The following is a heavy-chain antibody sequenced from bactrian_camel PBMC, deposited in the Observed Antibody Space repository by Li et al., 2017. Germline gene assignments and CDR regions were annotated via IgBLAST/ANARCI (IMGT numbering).Heavy chain of an antibody. Sequence: HVQLVESGGGSVQVGGSLRLSCVASGDTIGRYCMGWFRQVPDKEREGVAAIDSDGSTSYADSVKGRFTISKDNAKNTLYLQMNSLKPEDTAMYYCAADYPPPSVRCPDIFGYWGQGTQVTVS. V-gene: IGHV3S55*01. CDR2: IDSDGST. J-gene: IGHJ6*01. CDR1: GDTIGRYC. D-gene: IGHD5*01. CDR3: AADYPPPSVRCPDIFGY.